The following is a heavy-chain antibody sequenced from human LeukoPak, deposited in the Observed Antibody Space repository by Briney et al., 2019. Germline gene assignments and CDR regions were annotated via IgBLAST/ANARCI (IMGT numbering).Heavy chain of an antibody. Sequence: GESLKISCKGSGYSFSSYWIGWVRQMPGKGLEWMGIIYPGDSDTRYSPSFQGQVTISVDKSMNTAYLQWSSLKASDTAMYYCARQTAAFFDYWGQGTLVTVSS. D-gene: IGHD2-2*01. V-gene: IGHV5-51*01. J-gene: IGHJ4*02. CDR1: GYSFSSYW. CDR2: IYPGDSDT. CDR3: ARQTAAFFDY.